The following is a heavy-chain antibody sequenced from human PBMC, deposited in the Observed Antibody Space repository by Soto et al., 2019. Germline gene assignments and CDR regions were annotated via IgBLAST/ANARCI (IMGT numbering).Heavy chain of an antibody. CDR3: ARDIDSGSWYPLYYYYGMDG. J-gene: IGHJ6*02. D-gene: IGHD6-13*01. Sequence: GASVKVSCKASGGTFSSHSINWVRQAPGQGLEWMGGIITLFGTSNYAQNFQGRVTITADQSTSTAYMELRSLRSDDTAVYYCARDIDSGSWYPLYYYYGMDGWGQGTTVTVSS. CDR1: GGTFSSHS. V-gene: IGHV1-69*13. CDR2: IITLFGTS.